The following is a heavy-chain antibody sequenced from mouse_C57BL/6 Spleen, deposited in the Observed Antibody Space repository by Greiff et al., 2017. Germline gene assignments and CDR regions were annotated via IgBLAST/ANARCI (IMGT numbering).Heavy chain of an antibody. CDR1: GYTLTSYG. CDR2: IYPRSGNT. CDR3: ARGNYDGDGWDY. Sequence: QVQLKQSGAELARPGASVKLSCKASGYTLTSYGISWVKQRTGQGLEWIGEIYPRSGNTYYNEKFKGKATLTADKSSSTAYMELRSLTSEDSAVYFCARGNYDGDGWDYWGQGTTLTVSS. V-gene: IGHV1-81*01. D-gene: IGHD2-4*01. J-gene: IGHJ2*01.